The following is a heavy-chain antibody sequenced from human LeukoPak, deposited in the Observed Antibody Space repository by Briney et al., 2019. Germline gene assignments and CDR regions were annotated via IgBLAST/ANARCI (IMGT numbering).Heavy chain of an antibody. V-gene: IGHV3-7*01. D-gene: IGHD5-18*01. J-gene: IGHJ4*02. CDR1: GFTCSSYW. CDR3: ARDDAGGPDTAMVTPPYYFDY. Sequence: GGSLTLSCAASGFTCSSYWMSWLRQAPGKGLEWLANIKQDGSEKYYVDSVKGRFTISRDNAKNSLYLQMNSLRAEDTAVYYCARDDAGGPDTAMVTPPYYFDYWGQGTLVTVSS. CDR2: IKQDGSEK.